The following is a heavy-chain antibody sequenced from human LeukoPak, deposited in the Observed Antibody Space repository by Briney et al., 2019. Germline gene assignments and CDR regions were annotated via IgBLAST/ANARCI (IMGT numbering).Heavy chain of an antibody. CDR3: AIERDMVRGSGLDI. V-gene: IGHV1-24*01. J-gene: IGHJ3*02. Sequence: ASVKVSCKVSGYTLSEFSMHWVRQAPGKGPEWMGGFDPEDGETIYAQKFQGRVSMTEDTSTDTAYMELSSLRSEDTAMYYCAIERDMVRGSGLDIWGQGTMVTVSS. CDR2: FDPEDGET. CDR1: GYTLSEFS. D-gene: IGHD3-10*01.